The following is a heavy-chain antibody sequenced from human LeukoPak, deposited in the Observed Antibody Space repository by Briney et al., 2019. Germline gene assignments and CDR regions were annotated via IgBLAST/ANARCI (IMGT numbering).Heavy chain of an antibody. CDR2: IDPSDSYT. Sequence: GESLRISVQGSGSRFTSYWISWVRQMPGKGLEWMGRIDPSDSYTNYSPSFQAHVTISADKSISTAYLQWSSLKASDTAMYYCAVYDSSGYPFDYWGQGTLVSVSS. J-gene: IGHJ4*02. CDR3: AVYDSSGYPFDY. CDR1: GSRFTSYW. V-gene: IGHV5-10-1*01. D-gene: IGHD3-22*01.